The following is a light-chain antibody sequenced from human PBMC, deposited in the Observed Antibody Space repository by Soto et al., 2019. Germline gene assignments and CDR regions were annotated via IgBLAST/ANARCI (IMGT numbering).Light chain of an antibody. J-gene: IGLJ2*01. CDR3: SSYAGSNIVV. Sequence: QSALTQPPSASGSPGQSVTISCTGTSSDVGGYNFVSWYQQHPGKAPKLMIYEVSERPSGVPDRVSGSKSGNTASLTVSGVQAEDEADYYCSSYAGSNIVVFGGGTKVTVL. CDR2: EVS. CDR1: SSDVGGYNF. V-gene: IGLV2-8*01.